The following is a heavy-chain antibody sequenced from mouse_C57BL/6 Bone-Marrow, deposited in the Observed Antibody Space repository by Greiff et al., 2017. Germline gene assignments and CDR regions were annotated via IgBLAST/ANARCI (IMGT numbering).Heavy chain of an antibody. V-gene: IGHV1-18*01. CDR2: INPNNGGT. CDR3: ARNYDGYYVGFAY. D-gene: IGHD2-3*01. J-gene: IGHJ3*01. CDR1: GYTFTDYN. Sequence: VQLQQSGPELVKPGASVKIPCKASGYTFTDYNMDWVKQSHGKSLEWIGDINPNNGGTIYNQKFKGKATLTVDKSSSTAYMELRSLTSEDTAVYYCARNYDGYYVGFAYWGQGTLVTVSA.